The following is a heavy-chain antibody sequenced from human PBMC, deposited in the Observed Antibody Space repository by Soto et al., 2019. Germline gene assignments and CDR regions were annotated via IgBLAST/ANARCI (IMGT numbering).Heavy chain of an antibody. D-gene: IGHD6-13*01. V-gene: IGHV4-4*07. CDR2: IYTSGST. CDR3: ARDPSYSSRPRSNWFDP. J-gene: IGHJ5*02. CDR1: GGSISSYY. Sequence: SETLSLTXTVSGGSISSYYWSWIRQPAGKGLEWIGRIYTSGSTNYNPSLKSRVTMSVDTSKNQFSLKLSSVTAADTAVYYCARDPSYSSRPRSNWFDPWGQGTLVTVSS.